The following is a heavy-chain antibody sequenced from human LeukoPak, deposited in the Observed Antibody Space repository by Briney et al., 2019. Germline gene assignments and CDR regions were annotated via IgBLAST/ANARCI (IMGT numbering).Heavy chain of an antibody. D-gene: IGHD1-26*01. V-gene: IGHV3-7*01. Sequence: GGSLRLSCVGSGFTFSTYWMSWVRRAPGKGLEWVANIRQDGGEKYYVDSVKGRFSISRDDARNSLYLQMNRLTAEDTAVYYCARDKIVGATHFDYWGQGTLVTVSA. CDR3: ARDKIVGATHFDY. CDR2: IRQDGGEK. J-gene: IGHJ4*02. CDR1: GFTFSTYW.